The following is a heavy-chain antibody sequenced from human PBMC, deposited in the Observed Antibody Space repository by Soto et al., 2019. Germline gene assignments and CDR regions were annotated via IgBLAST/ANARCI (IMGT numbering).Heavy chain of an antibody. V-gene: IGHV1-69*05. D-gene: IGHD3-16*01. J-gene: IGHJ4*02. CDR3: ARDAQGVFNNYFDY. Sequence: ASVKVSCKASGGTFSSYAISWVRQAPGQGLEWMGGIIPIFGTANYADSGKGRFTISRDNSKNTLYLQMNILIAEDTAVYYCARDAQGVFNNYFDYWGQGTLVTVSS. CDR1: GGTFSSYA. CDR2: IIPIFGTA.